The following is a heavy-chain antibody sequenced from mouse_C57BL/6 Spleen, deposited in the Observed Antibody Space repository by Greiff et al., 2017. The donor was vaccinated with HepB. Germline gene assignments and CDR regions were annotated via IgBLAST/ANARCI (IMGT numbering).Heavy chain of an antibody. CDR2: IYPGGGYT. V-gene: IGHV1-63*01. Sequence: VKLQESGAELVRPGTSVKMSCKASGYTFTNYWIGWAKQRPGHGLEWIGDIYPGGGYTNYNEKFKGKATLTADKSSSTAYMQFSSLTSEDSAIYYCAIYDYDVGFAYWGQGTLVTVSA. D-gene: IGHD2-4*01. J-gene: IGHJ3*01. CDR3: AIYDYDVGFAY. CDR1: GYTFTNYW.